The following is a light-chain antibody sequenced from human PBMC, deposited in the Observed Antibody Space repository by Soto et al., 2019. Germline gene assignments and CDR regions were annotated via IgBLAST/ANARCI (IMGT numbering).Light chain of an antibody. V-gene: IGKV1-5*03. J-gene: IGKJ2*01. CDR3: QQYNSYSYT. CDR1: PSISSW. CDR2: KAS. Sequence: DIQMTQSPSTLSASVGDRVTITCRASPSISSWVAWYQQKPGKAPKLLIYKASSLESGVPSRFSGSGSGTEFTLTISSLQPDDFATYYCQQYNSYSYTFGQGTKLEIK.